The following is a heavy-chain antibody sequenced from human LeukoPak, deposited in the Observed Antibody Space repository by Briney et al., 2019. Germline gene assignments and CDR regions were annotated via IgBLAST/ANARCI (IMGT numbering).Heavy chain of an antibody. V-gene: IGHV1-2*02. CDR1: GYTFTGYY. D-gene: IGHD3-22*01. J-gene: IGHJ3*02. CDR2: INPNSGGT. Sequence: GASVKVSCKASGYTFTGYYMHWVRQAPGQGLEWMGWINPNSGGTNYAQKFQGRVTMTRDTSTSTAYMELSRLRSDDTAVYYCARVMRITMIVVVPDAFDIWGQGTMVTVSS. CDR3: ARVMRITMIVVVPDAFDI.